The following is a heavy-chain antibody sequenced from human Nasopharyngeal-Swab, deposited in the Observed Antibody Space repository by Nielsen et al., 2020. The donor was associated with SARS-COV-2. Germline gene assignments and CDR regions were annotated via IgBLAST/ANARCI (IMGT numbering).Heavy chain of an antibody. Sequence: WIRQPPGKGLEWIGSIYYSGSTYYNPSLKSRATISVDTSKNQFSLKLSSVTAADTAVYYCASGGVNANTIFGVVIPPLWYYYGMDVWGQGTTVTVSS. D-gene: IGHD3-3*01. CDR3: ASGGVNANTIFGVVIPPLWYYYGMDV. CDR2: IYYSGST. V-gene: IGHV4-39*07. J-gene: IGHJ6*02.